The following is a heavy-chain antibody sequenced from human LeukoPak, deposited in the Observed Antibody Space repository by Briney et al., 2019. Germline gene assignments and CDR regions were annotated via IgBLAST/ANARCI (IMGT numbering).Heavy chain of an antibody. CDR1: GGSFSGYY. CDR2: INHSGST. Sequence: SETLSLTCAVYGGSFSGYYWSWIRQPPGKGLEWIGEINHSGSTNYNPSLKRRVTISVDTSKNQFSLKLSSVTAADTAVYYCARGGPRHIVVVPATTTTSYYIDYWGQGTLVTVSS. J-gene: IGHJ4*02. V-gene: IGHV4-34*01. D-gene: IGHD2-2*01. CDR3: ARGGPRHIVVVPATTTTSYYIDY.